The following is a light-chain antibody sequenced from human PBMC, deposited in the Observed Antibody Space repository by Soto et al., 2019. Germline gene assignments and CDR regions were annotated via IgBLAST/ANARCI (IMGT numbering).Light chain of an antibody. J-gene: IGKJ5*01. CDR3: QQRSDWPPT. V-gene: IGKV3-11*01. Sequence: ENVLTQSPATLSLSPGDRATLSCRASQSVSRYLAWYQQKPGQAPRLLIYDASKRATGTPARFSGTGSGTDCSLTISSLEPEDFAFYFCQQRSDWPPTFGQGTRLEIK. CDR2: DAS. CDR1: QSVSRY.